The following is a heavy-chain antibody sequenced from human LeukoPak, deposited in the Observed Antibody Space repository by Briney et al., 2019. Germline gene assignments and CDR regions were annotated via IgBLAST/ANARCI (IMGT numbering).Heavy chain of an antibody. CDR2: IRYDGSNK. D-gene: IGHD5-24*01. Sequence: GGSLRLSCAASGFTFSSYGMHWVRQAPGKGLEWVAFIRYDGSNKYYADSVKGRFTISRDNSKNTLYLQMNSLRAEDTAVYYCAKGPLATILSLDYWGQGTLVTVSS. J-gene: IGHJ4*02. CDR1: GFTFSSYG. V-gene: IGHV3-30*02. CDR3: AKGPLATILSLDY.